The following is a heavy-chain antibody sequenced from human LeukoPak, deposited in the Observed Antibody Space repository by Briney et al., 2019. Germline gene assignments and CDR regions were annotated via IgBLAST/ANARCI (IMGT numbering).Heavy chain of an antibody. CDR3: ARDRYYYGSGSYFHFDY. V-gene: IGHV4-61*02. J-gene: IGHJ4*02. Sequence: SETLSLTCTVSGGSISSGSYYWSWIRQPAGKGLEWIGRIYTSGSTNYNPSLKSRVTMSVDTSKNQFSLKLSSVTAADTAVYYCARDRYYYGSGSYFHFDYWGQGTLVTVSS. CDR1: GGSISSGSYY. CDR2: IYTSGST. D-gene: IGHD3-10*01.